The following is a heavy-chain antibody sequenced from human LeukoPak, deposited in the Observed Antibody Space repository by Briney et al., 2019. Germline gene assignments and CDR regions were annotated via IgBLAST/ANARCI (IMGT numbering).Heavy chain of an antibody. D-gene: IGHD3-10*01. CDR2: ISHGGLFK. CDR3: AKERSRGVIIPYYFDY. V-gene: IGHV3-30*02. J-gene: IGHJ4*02. Sequence: GGSLRLSCAASGFTFSTYNMHWVRQAPGKGLEWMAFISHGGLFKQYADSVKGRFTISRDNSKNTLYLQMNSLRAEDTAVYYCAKERSRGVIIPYYFDYWGQGTLVTVSS. CDR1: GFTFSTYN.